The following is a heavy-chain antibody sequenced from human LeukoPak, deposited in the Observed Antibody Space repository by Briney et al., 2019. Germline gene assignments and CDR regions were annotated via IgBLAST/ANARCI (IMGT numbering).Heavy chain of an antibody. CDR1: GVSLSSDKYY. V-gene: IGHV4-31*03. CDR2: IYYSGST. J-gene: IGHJ3*01. D-gene: IGHD2-21*01. Sequence: PSQTLSLTCTVSGVSLSSDKYYWTWIRQRPGKGLEWIGHIYYSGSTSFNPSLKSRVSMSMDTSKSQFSLKLTSVTAAYTAVYYCATPYCGATSCLDVFDVWGQGTVVTVSS. CDR3: ATPYCGATSCLDVFDV.